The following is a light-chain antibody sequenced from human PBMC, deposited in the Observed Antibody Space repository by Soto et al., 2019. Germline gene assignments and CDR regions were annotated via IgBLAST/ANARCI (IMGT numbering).Light chain of an antibody. CDR3: QQYQIDWT. J-gene: IGKJ1*01. Sequence: DILMTQSPSTLSASVGDRVSITCRASQRVSTCLAWYQQKPGKAPTLLIYDASNLQSGVPSRFSGSGSGTEFTLTISSLHPDDFATYYCQQYQIDWTFGQGTKVEIK. CDR1: QRVSTC. CDR2: DAS. V-gene: IGKV1-5*01.